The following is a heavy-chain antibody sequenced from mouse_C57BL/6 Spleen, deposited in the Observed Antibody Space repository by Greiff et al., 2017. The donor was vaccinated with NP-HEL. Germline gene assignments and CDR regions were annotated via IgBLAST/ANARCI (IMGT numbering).Heavy chain of an antibody. CDR3: ARSPYDYDCAMDY. CDR1: GYTFTSYW. J-gene: IGHJ4*01. D-gene: IGHD2-4*01. CDR2: IYPGSGST. V-gene: IGHV1-55*01. Sequence: QVQLKQSGAELVKPGASVKMSCKASGYTFTSYWITWVKQRPGQGLEWIGDIYPGSGSTNYNEKFKSKATLTVDTSSSTAYMQLSSLTSEDSAVYYCARSPYDYDCAMDYWGQGTSVTVSS.